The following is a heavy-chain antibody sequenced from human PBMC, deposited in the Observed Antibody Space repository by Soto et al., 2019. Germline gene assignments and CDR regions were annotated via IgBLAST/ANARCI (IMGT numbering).Heavy chain of an antibody. V-gene: IGHV3-33*01. CDR1: GFTFSSYG. D-gene: IGHD4-17*01. J-gene: IGHJ5*02. Sequence: QVQLVESGGGVVQPGRSLSLSCAASGFTFSSYGMHWVRQAPGKGLEWVAVIWYDGSNKYYADSVKGRFTISRDNSKNTLYLQMNSLRAEDTAVYYCARAYGDLRNWFDPWGQGTLVTVSS. CDR2: IWYDGSNK. CDR3: ARAYGDLRNWFDP.